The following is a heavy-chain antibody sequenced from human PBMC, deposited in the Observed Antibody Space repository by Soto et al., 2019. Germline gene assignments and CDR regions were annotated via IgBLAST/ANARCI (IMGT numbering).Heavy chain of an antibody. D-gene: IGHD3-10*01. V-gene: IGHV4-59*08. CDR1: GGSISSYY. Sequence: SETLSLTCTVSGGSISSYYWSWIRQPPGKGLEWIGYIYYSGSTNYNPSLKSRVTISVDTSKNQFSLKLNSMTAADTAVYYCARHKYGSERTHHDYWGQRTLVTVSS. J-gene: IGHJ4*02. CDR3: ARHKYGSERTHHDY. CDR2: IYYSGST.